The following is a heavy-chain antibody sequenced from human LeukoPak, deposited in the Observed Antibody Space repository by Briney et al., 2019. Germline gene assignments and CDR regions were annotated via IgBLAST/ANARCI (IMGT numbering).Heavy chain of an antibody. CDR1: GFTFSNYG. J-gene: IGHJ5*02. Sequence: PGGSLRLSCVGSGFTFSNYGMTWVRQAPGKGLEWVSGISGSFDSTYYADSVRGRFTISRDNSKNTLYLEMNSLRAEDTAMYNCARSIGLAAATGPWGQGTLVAVSS. V-gene: IGHV3-23*01. CDR2: ISGSFDST. D-gene: IGHD6-13*01. CDR3: ARSIGLAAATGP.